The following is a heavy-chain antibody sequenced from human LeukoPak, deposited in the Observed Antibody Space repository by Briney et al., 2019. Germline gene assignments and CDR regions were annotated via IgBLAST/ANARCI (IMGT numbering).Heavy chain of an antibody. CDR1: GFTFSSYA. D-gene: IGHD3-9*01. V-gene: IGHV3-66*01. J-gene: IGHJ4*02. CDR3: ARGHNFGRLHPFDY. CDR2: IYSGGST. Sequence: QPGGSLRLSCAASGFTFSSYAMSWVRQAPGKGLEWVSVIYSGGSTYYADSVKGRFTISRDNSKNTLYLQMNSLRAEDTAVYYCARGHNFGRLHPFDYWGQGTLVTVSS.